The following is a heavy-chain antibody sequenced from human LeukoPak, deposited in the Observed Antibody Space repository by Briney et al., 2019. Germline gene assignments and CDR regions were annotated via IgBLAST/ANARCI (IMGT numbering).Heavy chain of an antibody. D-gene: IGHD1-7*01. Sequence: SGTLSLTCAVSGGSISSSNWWSWVRQPPGKGLEWIGEIYHSGSTNYNPSVKSRVTISVDKSKNQFSLKLTSVTAADTAVYYCARQGTPGLDAFDIWGQGTMVTVSS. CDR2: IYHSGST. J-gene: IGHJ3*02. CDR1: GGSISSSNW. CDR3: ARQGTPGLDAFDI. V-gene: IGHV4-4*02.